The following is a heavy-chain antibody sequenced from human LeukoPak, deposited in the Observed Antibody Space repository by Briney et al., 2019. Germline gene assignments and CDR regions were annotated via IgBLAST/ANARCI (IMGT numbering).Heavy chain of an antibody. CDR3: ARDMTAHSSAVSGVPGDY. Sequence: GGSLRLSCAASGFNFEDYTMHWVRQTPGKGLEWVSLINWDGSLIYYGDSVRGRFTISRDNSKNSLFLQMHSLRAEDSAFYYCARDMTAHSSAVSGVPGDYWGQGTLVTVSS. J-gene: IGHJ4*02. CDR2: INWDGSLI. V-gene: IGHV3-43D*03. CDR1: GFNFEDYT. D-gene: IGHD2-21*02.